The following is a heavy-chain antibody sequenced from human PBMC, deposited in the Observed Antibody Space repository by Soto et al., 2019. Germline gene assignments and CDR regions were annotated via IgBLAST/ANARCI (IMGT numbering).Heavy chain of an antibody. V-gene: IGHV5-10-1*01. CDR2: IDPSDSYI. D-gene: IGHD1-7*01. CDR1: GYTFTNYY. J-gene: IGHJ4*02. Sequence: VESLKISCQSSGYTFTNYYIAWVRQVPGKGLEWMGRIDPSDSYIKYSPSFEGHVTMSVDKSISTAFLQWSRLEASDTAMYFCATPLARTTPFDYWGQGSLVTVSS. CDR3: ATPLARTTPFDY.